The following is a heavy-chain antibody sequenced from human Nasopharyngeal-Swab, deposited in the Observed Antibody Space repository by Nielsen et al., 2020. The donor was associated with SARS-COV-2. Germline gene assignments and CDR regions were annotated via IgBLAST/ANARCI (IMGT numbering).Heavy chain of an antibody. Sequence: WIRQHTGKGQEWRGHNYLWGNTYYNPFLKRRVTMLVDTSKMQFSLKLESVNSPDTAVYYRARGVMGVERYHNIMTGYFFDPWGQGTLVTVSS. CDR3: ARGVMGVERYHNIMTGYFFDP. V-gene: IGHV4-30-4*06. CDR2: NYLWGNT. D-gene: IGHD3-9*01. J-gene: IGHJ5*02.